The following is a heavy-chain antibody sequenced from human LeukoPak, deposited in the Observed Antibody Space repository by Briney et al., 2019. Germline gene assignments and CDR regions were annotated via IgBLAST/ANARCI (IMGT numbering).Heavy chain of an antibody. V-gene: IGHV1-2*02. J-gene: IGHJ4*02. CDR2: IDPNSGGT. CDR1: EYTFTGYY. Sequence: ASVKVSCKASEYTFTGYYIHWVRQAPGQGLEWMGWIDPNSGGTNYAQKFQGRVTMTRDTSFSTAYMELSRLRSDDTAVYYCARDHLPLLCMMEHWGLGTLVTVSS. CDR3: ARDHLPLLCMMEH. D-gene: IGHD1-1*01.